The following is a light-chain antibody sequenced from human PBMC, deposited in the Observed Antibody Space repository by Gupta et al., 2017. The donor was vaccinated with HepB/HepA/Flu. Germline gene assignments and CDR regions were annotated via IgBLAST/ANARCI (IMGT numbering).Light chain of an antibody. CDR2: GAS. J-gene: IGKJ4*01. CDR1: QSVDIY. Sequence: EIVMTQSPATLSVSPGERATLSCRASQSVDIYVAWYQQKPGQAPRLLIYGASTSAAGIPPRFSGSGSGTDFTLTISSRQSEDFAVYYCQQNTNWPPLTFGGGTKVEIK. CDR3: QQNTNWPPLT. V-gene: IGKV3-15*01.